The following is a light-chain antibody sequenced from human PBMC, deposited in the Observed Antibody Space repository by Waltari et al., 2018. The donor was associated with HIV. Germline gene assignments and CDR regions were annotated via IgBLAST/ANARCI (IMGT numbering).Light chain of an antibody. CDR1: ESVGKF. CDR2: DAI. CDR3: QQRDSWPRGIT. V-gene: IGKV3-11*01. Sequence: EIVLKQSPATLSLSPGERAKLSCRASESVGKFVAWYQQKPGQVPRLLIYDAITRAAGIPARFSGSGSGTDFSLTISSLEPEDFAVYYCQQRDSWPRGITFGQGTRLEIK. J-gene: IGKJ5*01.